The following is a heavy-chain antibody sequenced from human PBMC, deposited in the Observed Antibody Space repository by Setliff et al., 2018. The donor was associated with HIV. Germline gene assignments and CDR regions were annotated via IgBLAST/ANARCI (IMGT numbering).Heavy chain of an antibody. J-gene: IGHJ4*02. Sequence: SVKVSCKASGYTFSWYTISWVRQAPGQGLEWMGGIIPIFGTTNYAQRFQGRVSITADASTSTAYMELSSLRSEDTAMYFCARDNYYDTSGAIGYWGQGTMVTVSS. CDR3: ARDNYYDTSGAIGY. V-gene: IGHV1-69*13. CDR2: IIPIFGTT. CDR1: GYTFSWYT. D-gene: IGHD3-22*01.